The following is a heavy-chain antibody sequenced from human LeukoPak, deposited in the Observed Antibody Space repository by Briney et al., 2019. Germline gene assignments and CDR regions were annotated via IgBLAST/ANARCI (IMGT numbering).Heavy chain of an antibody. CDR1: GFDLNTYE. CDR2: ITISGHTK. V-gene: IGHV3-48*03. J-gene: IGHJ5*02. Sequence: GGPLRLSCVASGFDLNTYEMNWVRQAPGKGLEWIADITISGHTKNYADSVKGRFTISRDNAGTSLYLQMNSLRVEDTGVYYCARGDPHADLWGQGTLVTVSS. CDR3: ARGDPHADL.